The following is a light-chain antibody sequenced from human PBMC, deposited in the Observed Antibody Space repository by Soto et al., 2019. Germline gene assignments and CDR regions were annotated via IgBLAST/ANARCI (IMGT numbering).Light chain of an antibody. Sequence: EIMLTQPPGTLSLNPGGRATLSCRASQSVSSSYLAWYQQRPGQAPRLLIYDASTRATGVPARFSGSGSGTDFTLTISSLQSEDFAVYYCQHYNYWPYTLGQGTKVDIK. CDR2: DAS. V-gene: IGKV3-15*01. CDR3: QHYNYWPYT. J-gene: IGKJ2*01. CDR1: QSVSSSY.